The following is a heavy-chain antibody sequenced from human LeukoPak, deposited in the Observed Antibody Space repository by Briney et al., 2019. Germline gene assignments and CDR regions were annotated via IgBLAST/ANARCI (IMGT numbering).Heavy chain of an antibody. D-gene: IGHD2-2*01. CDR2: INPGDSDT. V-gene: IGHV5-51*01. Sequence: GESLKISCKGSRYRFTSYWIGWVRQVPGKGLEWMGIINPGDSDTRYSPSFQGQVTISADKSISTAYPQWSSLKASDTAMYYCARHPDCTRTSCYVDYYGMDVWGQGTTVTVSS. CDR3: ARHPDCTRTSCYVDYYGMDV. CDR1: RYRFTSYW. J-gene: IGHJ6*02.